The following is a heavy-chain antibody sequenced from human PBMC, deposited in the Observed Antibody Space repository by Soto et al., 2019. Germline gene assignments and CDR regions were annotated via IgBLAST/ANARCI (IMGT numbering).Heavy chain of an antibody. CDR1: GFTISNYP. CDR2: ISGSGDRT. V-gene: IGHV3-23*01. Sequence: EVQLLESGGGLVQPGGSLRLSCAASGFTISNYPMSWVRQAPAKGLEWVSGISGSGDRTYYADSVKGRFTISKDISENSLSLQLDRLRVEDTAVYFCVKDDGGNPSTEPYWGQGTLVTVSS. D-gene: IGHD2-15*01. CDR3: VKDDGGNPSTEPY. J-gene: IGHJ4*02.